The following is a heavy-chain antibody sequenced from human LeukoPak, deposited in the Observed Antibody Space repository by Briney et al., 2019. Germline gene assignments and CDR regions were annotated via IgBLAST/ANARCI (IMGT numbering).Heavy chain of an antibody. Sequence: SETLSLTXTVSGGSISSYYWSWIRQPPGKGLEWIGYIYYSGSTDYNPSLKSRVTISVDTSKNQFSLKLSSVTAADTAAYYCARGVTPVFYWGQGTLVTVSS. D-gene: IGHD4-23*01. V-gene: IGHV4-59*01. CDR3: ARGVTPVFY. CDR1: GGSISSYY. J-gene: IGHJ4*02. CDR2: IYYSGST.